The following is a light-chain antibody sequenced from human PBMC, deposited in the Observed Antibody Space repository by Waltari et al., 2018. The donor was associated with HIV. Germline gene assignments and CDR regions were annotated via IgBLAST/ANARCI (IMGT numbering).Light chain of an antibody. CDR3: QTWGTGIAV. J-gene: IGLJ3*02. V-gene: IGLV4-69*01. Sequence: QPVLTQPPSASGSLGASVKLTCTLSSGPSSNAIAWPQQQPENGPRFLMKVNSDGSHNRGAGIPDRFSGSTYGAERYLTISSLQSEDEADYYCQTWGTGIAVFGGGTKLTVL. CDR2: VNSDGSH. CDR1: SGPSSNA.